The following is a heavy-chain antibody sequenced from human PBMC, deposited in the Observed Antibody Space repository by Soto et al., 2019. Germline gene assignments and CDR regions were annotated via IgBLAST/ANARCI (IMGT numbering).Heavy chain of an antibody. CDR1: GGTFSSYA. V-gene: IGHV1-2*04. J-gene: IGHJ6*02. Sequence: ASVKVSCKASGGTFSSYAISWVRQAPGQGLEWMGWMNPNSGGTNYAQKFQGWVTMTRDTSISTAYMELSRLRSDDTAVYYCARDLKSMLSGSSSSWYPFSYYGMDVWGQGTTVTVSS. CDR2: MNPNSGGT. CDR3: ARDLKSMLSGSSSSWYPFSYYGMDV. D-gene: IGHD6-13*01.